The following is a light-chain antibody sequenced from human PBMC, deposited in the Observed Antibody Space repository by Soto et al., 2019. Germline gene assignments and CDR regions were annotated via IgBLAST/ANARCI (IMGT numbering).Light chain of an antibody. CDR1: SSNIGAGYD. Sequence: QSVLTQQPSVSGAPGQRVTISCTGSSSNIGAGYDVHWYQQLPGTAPKLLIYGNSNRPSGVPDRFSGSKSGTSASLSITGLQADDEADYYCQSYDSSLSGLLFGGGTKLTVL. CDR2: GNS. J-gene: IGLJ2*01. V-gene: IGLV1-40*01. CDR3: QSYDSSLSGLL.